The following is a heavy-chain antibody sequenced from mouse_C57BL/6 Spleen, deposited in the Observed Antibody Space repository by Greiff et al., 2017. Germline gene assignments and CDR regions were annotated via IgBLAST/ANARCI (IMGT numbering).Heavy chain of an antibody. CDR1: GYTFTSYW. V-gene: IGHV1-50*01. CDR2: IDPSSGYT. CDR3: RRDCGSCYNAMDV. D-gene: IGHD1-1*01. Sequence: QVQLQQPGAELVMPGASVKLSCKASGYTFTSYWMHWVKQRPGQGLEWIGYIDPSSGYTKYNQKFKGKAPLTVDKSSSTAYMQLSSLTYEDSAVYYGRRDCGSCYNAMDVWGTGTSVNVSS. J-gene: IGHJ4*01.